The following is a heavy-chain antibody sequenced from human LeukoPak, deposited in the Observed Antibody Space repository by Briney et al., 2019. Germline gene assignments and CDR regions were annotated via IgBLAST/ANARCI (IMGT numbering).Heavy chain of an antibody. CDR3: AKTGGLGYCSGGSCYLVDY. Sequence: GGSLRLSCAASGFTLSSCGMHWVRQAPGKGLEWVAFIRYDGSNKYYADSVKGRFTISRDNSKNTLYLQMNSLRAEDTAVYYCAKTGGLGYCSGGSCYLVDYWGQGTLVTVSS. CDR2: IRYDGSNK. V-gene: IGHV3-30*02. D-gene: IGHD2-15*01. CDR1: GFTLSSCG. J-gene: IGHJ4*02.